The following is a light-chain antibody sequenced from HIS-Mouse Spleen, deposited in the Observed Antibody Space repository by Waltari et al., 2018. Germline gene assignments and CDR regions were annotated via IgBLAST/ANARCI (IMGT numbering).Light chain of an antibody. CDR3: QVWDSSSDPSYV. CDR1: NIGSKS. CDR2: DDS. J-gene: IGLJ1*01. Sequence: SYVLTQPPSVSVAPGQTARITCGGNNIGSKSGHWYQQKPGQAPVLVVYDDSDRRPAIPERFSGSNSGNTATLTISRVEAGDEADYYCQVWDSSSDPSYVFGTGTKVTVL. V-gene: IGLV3-21*02.